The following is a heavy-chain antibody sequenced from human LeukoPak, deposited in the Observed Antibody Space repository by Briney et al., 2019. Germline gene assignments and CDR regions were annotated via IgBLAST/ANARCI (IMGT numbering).Heavy chain of an antibody. Sequence: QSGGSLRLSCAASGFTFSYAWMSCVRQAPGKGLEWVANIKQDGREKYYVDSVKGRFTISRDNAENSLYLQMNSLRAEDTAVYYCARDAWKDRYFDCWGQGTLVTVSS. J-gene: IGHJ4*02. CDR1: GFTFSYAW. D-gene: IGHD1-1*01. CDR2: IKQDGREK. V-gene: IGHV3-7*01. CDR3: ARDAWKDRYFDC.